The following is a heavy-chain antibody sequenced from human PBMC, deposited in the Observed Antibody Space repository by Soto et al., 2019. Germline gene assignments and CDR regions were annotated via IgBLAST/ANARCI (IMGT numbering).Heavy chain of an antibody. CDR1: GFTFSSYA. V-gene: IGHV3-23*01. D-gene: IGHD3-3*01. Sequence: GGSLRLSCAASGFTFSSYAMSWVRQAPGKGLEWVSAISGSGGSTYYADSVKGLFPISRDNSKNTLYLQMNSLRAEDTAVYYCAKAYYDFWSGYPDERSDAFDIWGQGTMVTVSS. CDR2: ISGSGGST. J-gene: IGHJ3*02. CDR3: AKAYYDFWSGYPDERSDAFDI.